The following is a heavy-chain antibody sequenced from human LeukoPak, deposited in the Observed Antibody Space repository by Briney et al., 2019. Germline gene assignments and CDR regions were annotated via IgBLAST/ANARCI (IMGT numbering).Heavy chain of an antibody. V-gene: IGHV3-74*01. D-gene: IGHD2-21*02. J-gene: IGHJ4*01. CDR1: EFNCFSYG. CDR3: ARELPREVTLDY. Sequence: SGGSLRLSCVASEFNCFSYGMQWVRQAPGKGLVWVSRMFTDGSTTSYADSVKGRFTISRDNAKNTLYLQMNSLRAEDTAVYYCARELPREVTLDYWGQGTLVTVSP. CDR2: MFTDGSTT.